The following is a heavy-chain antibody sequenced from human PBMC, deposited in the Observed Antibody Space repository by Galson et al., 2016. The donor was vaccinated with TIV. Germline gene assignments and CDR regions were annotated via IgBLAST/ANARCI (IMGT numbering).Heavy chain of an antibody. CDR2: MSYDGNNK. V-gene: IGHV3-30-3*01. Sequence: SLRLSCAASAFTFATYAMHWVRQAPGKGLGWVAIMSYDGNNKYYADSVKGRFTISRDNFKNTLYLQMNSLKVEDAAVYYCARGLVPYCGDDCYHSLDYWGQGTLVTVSS. CDR1: AFTFATYA. J-gene: IGHJ4*02. CDR3: ARGLVPYCGDDCYHSLDY. D-gene: IGHD2-21*01.